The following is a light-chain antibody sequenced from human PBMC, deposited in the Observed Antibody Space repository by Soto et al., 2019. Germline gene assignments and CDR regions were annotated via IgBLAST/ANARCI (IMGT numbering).Light chain of an antibody. Sequence: EIGLTQSPGTLSLSPGERATLSCRASQSVSSSYLAWYQQKPGQAPRLLIYGAFSRATGIPDRLSGSGSGTDFTLTISRLEPEDFAVYYYEQYGSSPLTFGGGTKVEIK. CDR2: GAF. J-gene: IGKJ4*01. CDR1: QSVSSSY. CDR3: EQYGSSPLT. V-gene: IGKV3-20*01.